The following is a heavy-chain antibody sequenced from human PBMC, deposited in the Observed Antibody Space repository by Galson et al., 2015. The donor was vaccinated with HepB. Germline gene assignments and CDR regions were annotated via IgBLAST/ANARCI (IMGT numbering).Heavy chain of an antibody. CDR3: ARSSSSSWVDIGVDWFDP. J-gene: IGHJ5*02. V-gene: IGHV4-34*01. Sequence: ETLSLTCAVYGGSFGGYYWSWIRQPPGKGLEWIGEINHSGSTNYNPSLKSRVTISVDTSKNQFSLKLSSVTAADTAVYYCARSSSSSWVDIGVDWFDPWGQGTLVTVSS. D-gene: IGHD6-13*01. CDR1: GGSFGGYY. CDR2: INHSGST.